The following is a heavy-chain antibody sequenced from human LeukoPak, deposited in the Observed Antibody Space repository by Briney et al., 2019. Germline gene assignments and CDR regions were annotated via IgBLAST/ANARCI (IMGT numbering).Heavy chain of an antibody. CDR3: ARAKRNGFDI. Sequence: GSLRLSCEASGFTFSNYSMNWVRQAPGKGLEWVSYIRSSSSTIYYADSVKGRSTISRDNAKNSLYLQMNSLRAEDTAVYYCARAKRNGFDIWGQGTMVTVSS. CDR1: GFTFSNYS. V-gene: IGHV3-48*01. J-gene: IGHJ3*02. CDR2: IRSSSSTI.